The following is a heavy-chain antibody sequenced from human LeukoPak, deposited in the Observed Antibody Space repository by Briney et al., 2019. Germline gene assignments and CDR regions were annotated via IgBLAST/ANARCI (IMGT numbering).Heavy chain of an antibody. Sequence: SETLSLTCTVSGGSISSYYWSWIRQPPGKGLEWIGYIYYSGSTNYNPSLKSRVTISVDTSKNQLSLNLSSVTAADTAGYSCARGALRVRAALFGYWGQGTLVTVSS. D-gene: IGHD2-15*01. CDR3: ARGALRVRAALFGY. CDR1: GGSISSYY. CDR2: IYYSGST. J-gene: IGHJ4*02. V-gene: IGHV4-59*01.